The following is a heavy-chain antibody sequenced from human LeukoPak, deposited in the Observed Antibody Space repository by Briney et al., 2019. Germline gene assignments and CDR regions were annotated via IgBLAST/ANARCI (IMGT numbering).Heavy chain of an antibody. CDR2: IYYSRST. CDR3: ARDRIVATIKGDYFDY. Sequence: PSQTLSLTCTVFSGSISNGGYYWNWIRQHPEKGLEWIGYIYYSRSTWYNPSLKSRVTISVDTSKNQFSLKLSSVTAADTAVYYCARDRIVATIKGDYFDYWGQGTLVTVSS. D-gene: IGHD5-12*01. J-gene: IGHJ4*02. V-gene: IGHV4-31*03. CDR1: SGSISNGGYY.